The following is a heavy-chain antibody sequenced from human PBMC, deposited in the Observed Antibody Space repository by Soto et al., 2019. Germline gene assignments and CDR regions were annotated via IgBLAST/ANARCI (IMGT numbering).Heavy chain of an antibody. CDR2: INHRGGA. CDR3: VARGMPYDFMSRHHPFAP. J-gene: IGHJ5*01. CDR1: NGSFTDYF. V-gene: IGHV4-34*01. Sequence: XETLSLTCASHNGSFTDYFWTCIRHAPGRWLEWIGEINHRGGATYNPSLRSRVTISIDTSKNHFSLSLRSLTAADTAVYYCVARGMPYDFMSRHHPFAPWGQGTLATVS. D-gene: IGHD3-3*01.